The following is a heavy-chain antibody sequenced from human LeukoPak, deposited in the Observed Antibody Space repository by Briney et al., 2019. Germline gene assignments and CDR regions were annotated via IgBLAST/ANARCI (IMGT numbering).Heavy chain of an antibody. CDR1: GFTFRSYA. CDR3: AKPVITSDAFDI. D-gene: IGHD3-22*01. V-gene: IGHV3-23*01. CDR2: ISGSRGST. Sequence: GGSLRLSCAASGFTFRSYAMNWVRQAPGKGLEWVSGISGSRGSTYYADSVKGRFTISRDNSKNTLYLQMNSLRAEDTAVYYCAKPVITSDAFDIRGQGTTVTVSS. J-gene: IGHJ3*02.